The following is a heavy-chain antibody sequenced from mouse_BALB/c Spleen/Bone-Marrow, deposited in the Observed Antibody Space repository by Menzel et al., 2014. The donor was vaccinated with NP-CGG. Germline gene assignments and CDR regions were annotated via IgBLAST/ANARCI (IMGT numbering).Heavy chain of an antibody. CDR1: GYTFTDYN. V-gene: IGHV1S29*02. D-gene: IGHD1-1*02. Sequence: EVQLQQSGPELVKPGASVKISCKASGYTFTDYNTHWVKQSHGKSLEWIGYIYPYNGGTGYNQKFKSKAPLTVDNSSSTAYMELRSLSSEDSAVYYCARELSWYFDVRGAATTVTVSS. J-gene: IGHJ1*01. CDR3: ARELSWYFDV. CDR2: IYPYNGGT.